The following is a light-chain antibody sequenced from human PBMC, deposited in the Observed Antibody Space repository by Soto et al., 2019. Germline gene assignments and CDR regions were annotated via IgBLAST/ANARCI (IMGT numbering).Light chain of an antibody. Sequence: EIVMTQSPATLSVSPGQRATLSCRASQSVSSNLAWYQQKTGQAPRLLIYDASTRATGIPTRFSGSGSGTEFSLTIGSLQSEDFAVYYCQHYNSWPTLGEGTMVEIK. CDR2: DAS. J-gene: IGKJ1*01. CDR3: QHYNSWPT. V-gene: IGKV3-15*01. CDR1: QSVSSN.